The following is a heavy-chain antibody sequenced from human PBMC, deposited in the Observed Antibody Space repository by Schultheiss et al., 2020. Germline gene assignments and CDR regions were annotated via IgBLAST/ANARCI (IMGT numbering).Heavy chain of an antibody. J-gene: IGHJ6*02. CDR2: ISYDGSNK. CDR1: GFTFSSYA. CDR3: ARDGPSYYYYGMDV. V-gene: IGHV3-30*14. Sequence: GESLKISCAASGFTFSSYAMHWVRQAPGKGLEWVAVISYDGSNKYYADSVKGRFTISRDNSKNTLYLQMNSLRAEDTAVYYCARDGPSYYYYGMDVWGQGTTVTVSS.